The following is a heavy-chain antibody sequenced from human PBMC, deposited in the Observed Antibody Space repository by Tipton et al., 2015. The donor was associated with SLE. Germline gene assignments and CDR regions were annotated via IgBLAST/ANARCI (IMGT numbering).Heavy chain of an antibody. Sequence: SLRLSCAASGFTFSSYWMHWVRQAPGKGLVWVSRINSDGSSTSYADSVKGRFTISRDNARNSLYLQMNSLRAEDTAVYYCARVHYGKNFDYWGQGTLVTVSS. CDR2: INSDGSST. J-gene: IGHJ4*02. CDR3: ARVHYGKNFDY. CDR1: GFTFSSYW. V-gene: IGHV3-74*01. D-gene: IGHD3-10*01.